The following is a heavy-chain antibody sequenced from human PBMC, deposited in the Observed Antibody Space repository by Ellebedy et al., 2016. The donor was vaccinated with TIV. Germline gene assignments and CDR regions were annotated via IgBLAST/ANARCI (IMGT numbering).Heavy chain of an antibody. D-gene: IGHD3-3*01. J-gene: IGHJ4*02. Sequence: SETLSLXCTVSGGSINSGANYWTWIRQPAGKGLEWIGRIYTSGSPIYNPSLKSRVSMSIDTSKNHFSLELNSVTAADTAVYYCASLTIAGGSDYWGQGTLVTVSS. CDR1: GGSINSGANY. CDR2: IYTSGSP. V-gene: IGHV4-61*02. CDR3: ASLTIAGGSDY.